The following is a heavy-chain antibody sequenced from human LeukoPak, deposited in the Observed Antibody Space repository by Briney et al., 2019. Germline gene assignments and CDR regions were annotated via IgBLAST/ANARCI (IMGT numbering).Heavy chain of an antibody. CDR3: ARTDYYGSGNYNY. J-gene: IGHJ4*02. Sequence: GESLKISCKGSGDSFTTYWIAWVRQMPGKGLEWMGIIYPGDSDTRYSPSFQGQVTISADKSISTAYLQWSSLKASDTAMYYCARTDYYGSGNYNYWGQGTLVTVSS. CDR1: GDSFTTYW. V-gene: IGHV5-51*01. D-gene: IGHD3-10*01. CDR2: IYPGDSDT.